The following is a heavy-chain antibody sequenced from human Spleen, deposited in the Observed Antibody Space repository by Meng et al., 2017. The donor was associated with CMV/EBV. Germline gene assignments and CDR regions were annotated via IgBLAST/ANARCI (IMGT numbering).Heavy chain of an antibody. V-gene: IGHV3-20*04. CDR3: AKDLGGSYLDY. D-gene: IGHD1-26*01. CDR1: GFTFDDYG. J-gene: IGHJ4*02. Sequence: ETLSLTCAVSGFTFDDYGMSWVRQAPGKGLEWVSGINWNGGSTGYADSVRGRFTISRDNSKNTLYVQMNSLRAEDTAVYYCAKDLGGSYLDYWGQGTLVTVSS. CDR2: INWNGGST.